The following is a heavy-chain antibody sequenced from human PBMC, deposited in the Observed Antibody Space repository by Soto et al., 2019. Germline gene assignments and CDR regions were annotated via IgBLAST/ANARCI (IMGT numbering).Heavy chain of an antibody. CDR1: GFTFDDYA. CDR3: AKDISYGSGSYYKACDI. Sequence: GGSLRLSCAASGFTFDDYAMHWVRQAPGKGLEWVSGISWNSGSIGYADSVKGRFTISRDNAKNSLYLQMNSLRAEDTALYYCAKDISYGSGSYYKACDIWGQGTMVTVSS. D-gene: IGHD3-10*01. CDR2: ISWNSGSI. J-gene: IGHJ3*02. V-gene: IGHV3-9*01.